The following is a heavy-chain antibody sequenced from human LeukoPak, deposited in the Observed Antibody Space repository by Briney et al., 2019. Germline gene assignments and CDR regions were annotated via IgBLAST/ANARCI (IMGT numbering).Heavy chain of an antibody. CDR3: ATVFGY. V-gene: IGHV3-74*01. Sequence: GGSLTLSCAVSGFTLSSDWMHWVRQAPGKGLEWVSRMNQDGSDTSYADSVKGRFTISRDNAKNTVYLQMNSLRAEDSAVYYCATVFGYWGQGTLITVSS. CDR1: GFTLSSDW. J-gene: IGHJ4*02. CDR2: MNQDGSDT.